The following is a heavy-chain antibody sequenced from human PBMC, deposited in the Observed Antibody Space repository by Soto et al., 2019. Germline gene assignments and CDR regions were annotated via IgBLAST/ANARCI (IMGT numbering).Heavy chain of an antibody. CDR2: ISGSGGST. V-gene: IGHV3-23*01. CDR1: GFTFSSYA. J-gene: IGHJ5*02. D-gene: IGHD6-19*01. Sequence: PGGSLRLSCAASGFTFSSYAMSWVRQAPGKGLEWVSAISGSGGSTYYADSVKGRFTISRDNSKNTLYLQMNSLRAEDTAVYYCAKDSQEYSSGWYGFWFDPWGQGTLVTVSS. CDR3: AKDSQEYSSGWYGFWFDP.